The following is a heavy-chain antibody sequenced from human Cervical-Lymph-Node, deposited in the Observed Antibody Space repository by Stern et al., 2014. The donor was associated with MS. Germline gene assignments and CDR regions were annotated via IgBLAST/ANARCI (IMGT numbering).Heavy chain of an antibody. D-gene: IGHD6-13*01. Sequence: QVTLRGSGPALVKPTQTLTLTCTLSGFSLNSTGMRVNWIRQPPGKALEWLARIDWDDDKFYSTSLKTRLTVSEDTSKNQVVLTMTNMDPVDTATYYCARIPWYWGQGTLVTVSS. CDR1: GFSLNSTGMR. CDR2: IDWDDDK. V-gene: IGHV2-70*04. CDR3: ARIPWY. J-gene: IGHJ4*02.